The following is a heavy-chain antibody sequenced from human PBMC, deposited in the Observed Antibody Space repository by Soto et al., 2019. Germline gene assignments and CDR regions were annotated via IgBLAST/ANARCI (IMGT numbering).Heavy chain of an antibody. CDR3: AKDYYDNVASYS. V-gene: IGHV3-30*18. CDR2: ISNDGSSK. J-gene: IGHJ4*02. Sequence: GGSLRLSCAASGFTFSTYGMRWVRQAPGKGLEWVALISNDGSSKYYADSVKGRFTISRDNSKNTLFLQVNSLRTEDTAVYYCAKDYYDNVASYSWGQGTLVTVSS. CDR1: GFTFSTYG. D-gene: IGHD3-22*01.